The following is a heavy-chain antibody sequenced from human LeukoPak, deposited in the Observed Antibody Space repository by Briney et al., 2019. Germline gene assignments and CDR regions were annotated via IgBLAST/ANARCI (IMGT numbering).Heavy chain of an antibody. CDR1: GYSISSGYY. V-gene: IGHV4-38-2*02. J-gene: IGHJ6*02. Sequence: SETLSLTCSVSGYSISSGYYWGWIRQPPGEGLEWIGSIYQSGSTYYNPSLKSRVTISVDTSKNQFSLKLSSVTAADTAVYYCARPAAAPVYGMDVWGQGTTVTVSS. D-gene: IGHD6-13*01. CDR2: IYQSGST. CDR3: ARPAAAPVYGMDV.